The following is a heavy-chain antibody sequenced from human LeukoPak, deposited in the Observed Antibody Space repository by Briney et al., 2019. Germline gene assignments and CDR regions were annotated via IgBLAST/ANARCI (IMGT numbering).Heavy chain of an antibody. CDR1: GFTFSSYA. J-gene: IGHJ4*02. V-gene: IGHV3-48*01. D-gene: IGHD5-18*01. CDR3: ARDPTPTQLWFRGTFDF. Sequence: GGSLRLSCAASGFTFSSYAMSWVRLAPGKGLEWVSYISSSSSTIYYADSVKGRFTISRDNAKNSLYLQMNSLRAEDTAVYYCARDPTPTQLWFRGTFDFWGQGALVTVSS. CDR2: ISSSSSTI.